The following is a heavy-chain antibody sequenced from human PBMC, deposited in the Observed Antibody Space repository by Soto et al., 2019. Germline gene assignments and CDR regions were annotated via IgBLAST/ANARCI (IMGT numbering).Heavy chain of an antibody. D-gene: IGHD2-2*01. CDR2: IYYSGST. CDR3: ARGRGYCSSTSCYFFDY. J-gene: IGHJ4*02. CDR1: GGSISSYY. V-gene: IGHV4-59*01. Sequence: PSETMSLTCTVSGGSISSYYWSWIRQPPGKGLEWIGYIYYSGSTNYNPSLKSRVTISVDTSKNQFSLKLSSVTAADTAVYYCARGRGYCSSTSCYFFDYWGQGTLVTVSS.